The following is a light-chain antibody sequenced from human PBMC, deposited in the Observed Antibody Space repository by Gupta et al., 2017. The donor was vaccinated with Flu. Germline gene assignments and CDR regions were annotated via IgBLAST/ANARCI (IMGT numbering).Light chain of an antibody. CDR2: DVT. CDR3: SSHAGRVTWV. Sequence: QSAPTQPRSVSGSPGQSVTISCTGPNNAVGGSNRAPWYHQRPGKAPKLILYDVTERPSGVPDRFSGSKSGNTASLTITGLQADDEADYYCSSHAGRVTWVFGTGTTVTVL. CDR1: NNAVGGSNR. J-gene: IGLJ1*01. V-gene: IGLV2-11*01.